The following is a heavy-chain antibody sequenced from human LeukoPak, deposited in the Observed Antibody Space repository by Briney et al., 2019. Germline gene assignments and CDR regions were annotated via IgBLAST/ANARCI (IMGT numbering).Heavy chain of an antibody. CDR3: ARVWFGYFFQ. Sequence: PGGSLRLFCVASGFYISYNYVGWVRQAPGKGLEWVSVIHTGGTTHYADSVKGRFTISKDNSNNTVYLQMNSVRVEDTAVYYCARVWFGYFFQWGQGALVTVSS. CDR2: IHTGGTT. D-gene: IGHD3-10*01. CDR1: GFYISYNY. J-gene: IGHJ4*02. V-gene: IGHV3-53*01.